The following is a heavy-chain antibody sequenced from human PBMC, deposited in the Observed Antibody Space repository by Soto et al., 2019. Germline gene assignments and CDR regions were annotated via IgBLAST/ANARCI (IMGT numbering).Heavy chain of an antibody. CDR3: ARGARITIFGGTRRQNNWFDP. CDR1: GFTFSSYG. Sequence: QVQLVESGGGVVQPGRSLRLSCAASGFTFSSYGMHWVRQAPGKGLEWVAVIWYDGSNKYYADSVKGRFTISRDNSKNTRHLQINSLRAEDTAVYYCARGARITIFGGTRRQNNWFDPWGQGTLVTVAS. CDR2: IWYDGSNK. J-gene: IGHJ5*02. V-gene: IGHV3-33*01. D-gene: IGHD3-3*01.